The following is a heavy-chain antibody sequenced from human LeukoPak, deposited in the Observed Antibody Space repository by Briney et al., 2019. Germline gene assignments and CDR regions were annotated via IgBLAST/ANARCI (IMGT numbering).Heavy chain of an antibody. CDR2: VHQSGST. CDR3: ARVNFNPDY. Sequence: SETLSLICTVSGYSISRGYHWGWVRQPPGKGLEWIGSVHQSGSTYYNPSLKSRLTISADTSKNQFSLKLDSVTAADTAVYYCARVNFNPDYWGQGTLVTVSS. D-gene: IGHD1-14*01. J-gene: IGHJ4*02. V-gene: IGHV4-38-2*02. CDR1: GYSISRGYH.